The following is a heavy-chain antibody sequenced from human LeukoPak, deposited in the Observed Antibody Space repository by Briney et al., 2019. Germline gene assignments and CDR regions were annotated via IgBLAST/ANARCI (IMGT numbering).Heavy chain of an antibody. D-gene: IGHD3-22*01. Sequence: PSETLSLTCTVSGVSISTYSWSWIRQPPGKGLEWIGYISYSGSTSYNPSLRSRVTISVDVSKNQFSLRLTSVTAADTAVYYCARGRDSRGYQFMGFDSWGQGTLVTVSS. CDR1: GVSISTYS. J-gene: IGHJ4*02. CDR2: ISYSGST. CDR3: ARGRDSRGYQFMGFDS. V-gene: IGHV4-59*08.